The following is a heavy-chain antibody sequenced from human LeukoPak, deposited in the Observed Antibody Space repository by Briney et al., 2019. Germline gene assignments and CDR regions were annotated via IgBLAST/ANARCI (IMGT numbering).Heavy chain of an antibody. D-gene: IGHD2-15*01. CDR3: AKCRGGGGEYWHFDL. J-gene: IGHJ2*01. CDR2: LSGPATRA. V-gene: IGHV3-23*01. CDR1: GFPFSSFA. Sequence: GGSLRLSCAASGFPFSSFAMVWVRQAPGKGLEWVSALSGPATRAIYADSVRGRFTISRDNFKNTLYLQMNSLRAEDSAVYYCAKCRGGGGEYWHFDLWGRGILVSVAS.